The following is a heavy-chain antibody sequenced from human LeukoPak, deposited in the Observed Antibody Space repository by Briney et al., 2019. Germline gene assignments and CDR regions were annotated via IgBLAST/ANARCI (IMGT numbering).Heavy chain of an antibody. Sequence: GASVKVSCKASGGTFSSYAISWVRQAPGQGLEWRGGIIPIFGTANYAQKFQGRVTITADKSTSTAYMELSSLRSEDTAVYYCARGKWEGSWGDLDYWGQGTLVTVSS. J-gene: IGHJ4*02. CDR2: IIPIFGTA. CDR1: GGTFSSYA. V-gene: IGHV1-69*06. D-gene: IGHD1-26*01. CDR3: ARGKWEGSWGDLDY.